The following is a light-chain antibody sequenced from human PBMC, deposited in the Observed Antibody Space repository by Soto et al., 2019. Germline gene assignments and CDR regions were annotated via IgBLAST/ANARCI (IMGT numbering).Light chain of an antibody. CDR2: EVS. V-gene: IGLV2-14*01. Sequence: QSALTQPASVSGSPGQSITISCTGTSSDIGGYKYVSWYQQYPGKAPKLIIFEVSNRPSGVSNRFSGSNSGNTASLTISGLQAEDEADYYCVSHISVAYRSIYVFGTGTKVTVL. J-gene: IGLJ1*01. CDR3: VSHISVAYRSIYV. CDR1: SSDIGGYKY.